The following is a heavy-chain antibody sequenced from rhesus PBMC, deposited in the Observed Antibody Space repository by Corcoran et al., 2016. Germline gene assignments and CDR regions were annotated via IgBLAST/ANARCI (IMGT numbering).Heavy chain of an antibody. CDR2: INGSGRST. CDR1: GASINSNY. Sequence: QVQLQESGPGLVKPLETLSLTCAVSGASINSNYWSWIRQPPGKGLGWIGLINGSGRSTHYNPSLKRRVTISKDTSKNQFFLKLSSVTAADTAVYYCARDRDNFWSGYRFDYWAQGVLVTVSS. V-gene: IGHV4-160*01. CDR3: ARDRDNFWSGYRFDY. D-gene: IGHD3-3*01. J-gene: IGHJ4*01.